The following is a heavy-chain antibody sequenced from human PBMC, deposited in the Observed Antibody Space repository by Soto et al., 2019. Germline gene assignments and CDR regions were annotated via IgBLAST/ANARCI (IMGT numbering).Heavy chain of an antibody. Sequence: ETLSLTCTVSGGASSSSSYYWGWIRQPPGKGLEWIGSIYYSGSTYYNPSLKSRVTISVDTSKNQFSLKLSSVTAADTAVYYCASDAYSSGYFGYWGQGTLVTSPQ. J-gene: IGHJ4*02. CDR2: IYYSGST. CDR3: ASDAYSSGYFGY. V-gene: IGHV4-39*01. D-gene: IGHD3-22*01. CDR1: GGASSSSSYY.